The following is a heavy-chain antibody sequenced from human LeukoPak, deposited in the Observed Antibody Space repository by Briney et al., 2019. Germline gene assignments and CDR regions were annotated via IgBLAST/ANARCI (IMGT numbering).Heavy chain of an antibody. CDR2: IRGVGDPA. CDR3: AKDLSSGTGRGFDY. D-gene: IGHD3/OR15-3a*01. V-gene: IGHV3-23*01. Sequence: HPGESLRLSCVASGFPFSAYAMSWVRQAPNKGLEWVSGIRGVGDPAYYAESVKGRFTIQRDNSKNTLYLNMNSLRAEDTALYYCAKDLSSGTGRGFDYWGQGTLVSVSS. CDR1: GFPFSAYA. J-gene: IGHJ4*02.